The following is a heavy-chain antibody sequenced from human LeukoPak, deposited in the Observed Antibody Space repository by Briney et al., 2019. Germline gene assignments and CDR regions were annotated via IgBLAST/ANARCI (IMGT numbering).Heavy chain of an antibody. J-gene: IGHJ6*04. V-gene: IGHV1-18*04. CDR2: ISAYNGNT. Sequence: ASVKVSCKASGYTFTSYGISWVRQAPGQGLEWMGWISAYNGNTNYARKLQGRVTMTTDTSTSTAYMELRSLRSDDTAVYYCARDDDYGSGSYYHYYYGMDVWGKGTTVTVSS. D-gene: IGHD3-10*01. CDR3: ARDDDYGSGSYYHYYYGMDV. CDR1: GYTFTSYG.